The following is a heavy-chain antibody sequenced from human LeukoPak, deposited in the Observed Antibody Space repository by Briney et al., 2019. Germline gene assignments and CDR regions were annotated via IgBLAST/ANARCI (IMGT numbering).Heavy chain of an antibody. J-gene: IGHJ4*02. CDR1: GGSIGSYY. CDR2: IYTSGST. V-gene: IGHV4-4*07. D-gene: IGHD3-16*02. Sequence: PSETLSLTCTVSGGSIGSYYWSWIRQPAGKGLEWIGRIYTSGSTNYNPSLKSRVTMSVDTSKNQFSLKLSSVTAADTAVYYCARVTRYYDYVWGSYRYYFDYWGQGTLVTVSS. CDR3: ARVTRYYDYVWGSYRYYFDY.